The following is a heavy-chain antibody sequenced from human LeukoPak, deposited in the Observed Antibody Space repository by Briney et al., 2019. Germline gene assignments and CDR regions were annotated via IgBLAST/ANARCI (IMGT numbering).Heavy chain of an antibody. D-gene: IGHD3-10*01. J-gene: IGHJ4*02. CDR1: GFTFSDYY. CDR3: ARGSRVWFGELLFDY. V-gene: IGHV3-11*06. CDR2: ISSSSSYT. Sequence: RGSLRLSCAAPGFTFSDYYMSWIRQAPGKGLEWVSYISSSSSYTNYADSVKGRFTISRDTAKNSLYLQMNSLRAEDTAVYYSARGSRVWFGELLFDYWGQGSLVTVSS.